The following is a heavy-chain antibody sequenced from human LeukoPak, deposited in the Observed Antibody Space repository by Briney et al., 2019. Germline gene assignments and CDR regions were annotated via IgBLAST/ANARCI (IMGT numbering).Heavy chain of an antibody. CDR2: ISSTDSYT. J-gene: IGHJ3*02. D-gene: IGHD2/OR15-2a*01. V-gene: IGHV3-11*06. Sequence: GGSLRLSCAASGFAFGDYYMSWIRQAPGKGLEWVSYISSTDSYTNNADSVKGRFTTSRDNAKNSLFLQMNSLRAEDTAVYYCARQSLESDGDAFDIWGQGTMVTVSS. CDR1: GFAFGDYY. CDR3: ARQSLESDGDAFDI.